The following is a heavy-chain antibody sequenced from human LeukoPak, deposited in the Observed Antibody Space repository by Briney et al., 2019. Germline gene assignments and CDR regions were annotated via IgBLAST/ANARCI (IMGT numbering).Heavy chain of an antibody. V-gene: IGHV3-21*01. CDR3: ARDFLRITMVRGVSGYYYGMDV. CDR1: GFTFSSYS. CDR2: ISSSSSYI. J-gene: IGHJ6*02. D-gene: IGHD3-10*01. Sequence: PGGSLRLSCAASGFTFSSYSMNWVRQAPGKGLEWVSSISSSSSYIYYADSVKGRFTISRDNAKNSLYLQMNSLRAEDTAVYYCARDFLRITMVRGVSGYYYGMDVWGQGTTVTVSS.